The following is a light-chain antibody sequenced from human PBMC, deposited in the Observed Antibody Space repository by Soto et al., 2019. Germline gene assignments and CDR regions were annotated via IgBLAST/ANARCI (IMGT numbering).Light chain of an antibody. CDR2: GNS. J-gene: IGLJ2*01. CDR1: SSNIGAGYD. Sequence: QSVLTQPPSVSGAPGQRVTISCTGSSSNIGAGYDVHWYQQLPGTAPKLLTYGNSIRPSGVPDRFSGSKSGTSASLAITGLQAEDEADYYCQSYDSSLSALFGGGTKLTVL. V-gene: IGLV1-40*01. CDR3: QSYDSSLSAL.